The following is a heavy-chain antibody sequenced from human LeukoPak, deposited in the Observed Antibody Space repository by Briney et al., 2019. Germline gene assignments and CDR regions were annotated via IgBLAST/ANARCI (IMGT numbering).Heavy chain of an antibody. J-gene: IGHJ5*02. CDR3: ARGRYDYVWGSYRNRFDP. Sequence: SETLSLTCTVSGGSISSYYWSWIRQPAGKGLEWIGRIYTSGSTNYNPSLKSRVTMSVDTSKNQFSLKLSSVTAADTAVYYCARGRYDYVWGSYRNRFDPWGQGTLVTVSS. CDR2: IYTSGST. V-gene: IGHV4-4*07. D-gene: IGHD3-16*02. CDR1: GGSISSYY.